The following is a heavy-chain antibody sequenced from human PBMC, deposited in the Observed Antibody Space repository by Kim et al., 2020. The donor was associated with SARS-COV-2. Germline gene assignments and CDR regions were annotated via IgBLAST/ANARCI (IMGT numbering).Heavy chain of an antibody. D-gene: IGHD1-1*01. CDR3: ARRMESPYDAFDI. J-gene: IGHJ3*02. V-gene: IGHV3-21*01. Sequence: YADAVEDRFTISRGHAKNSLYLKMNSMRAEHTAVYYCARRMESPYDAFDIWGQGTMVTVSS.